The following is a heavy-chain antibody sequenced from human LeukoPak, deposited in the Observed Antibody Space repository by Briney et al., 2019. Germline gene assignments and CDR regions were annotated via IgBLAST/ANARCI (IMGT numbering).Heavy chain of an antibody. J-gene: IGHJ4*02. V-gene: IGHV4-34*01. CDR2: INHSGST. D-gene: IGHD3-9*01. CDR1: SGSFSGYY. CDR3: ARSGYDILNY. Sequence: SETLSLTCAVYSGSFSGYYWSWIRQPPGKGLEWIGEINHSGSTNYNPSLKSRVTISVDTSKNQFSLKLSSVTAADTAVYYCARSGYDILNYWGQGTLVTVSS.